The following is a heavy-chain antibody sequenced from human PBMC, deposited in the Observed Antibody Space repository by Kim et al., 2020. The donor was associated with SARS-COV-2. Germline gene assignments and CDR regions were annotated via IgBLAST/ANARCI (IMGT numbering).Heavy chain of an antibody. D-gene: IGHD1-26*01. Sequence: GGSLRLSCAASGFSFSDSAMHWVRQASGKGLEWVGRIRSKANSYATVYAVSVEGRFTISRDDSKNTAYLQMDSLETEDTAVYYCARGPPNSESYGDAFDIWGHGQWSPSLQ. CDR1: GFSFSDSA. J-gene: IGHJ3*02. CDR2: IRSKANSYAT. V-gene: IGHV3-73*01. CDR3: ARGPPNSESYGDAFDI.